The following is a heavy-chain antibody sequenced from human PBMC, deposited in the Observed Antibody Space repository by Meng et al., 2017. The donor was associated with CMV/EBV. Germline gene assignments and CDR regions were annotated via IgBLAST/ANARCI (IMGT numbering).Heavy chain of an antibody. Sequence: GGSLRLSCAASGFAVSGNYMSWVRQAPGKGLQWVSVIYSGDSTYYADSVKGRFTISRDNSKNTLYLQMNGLRAEDTAVYYCARAYDYGDYDSCYFDYWGQGTLVTVSS. V-gene: IGHV3-53*01. CDR3: ARAYDYGDYDSCYFDY. CDR2: IYSGDST. CDR1: GFAVSGNY. J-gene: IGHJ4*02. D-gene: IGHD4-17*01.